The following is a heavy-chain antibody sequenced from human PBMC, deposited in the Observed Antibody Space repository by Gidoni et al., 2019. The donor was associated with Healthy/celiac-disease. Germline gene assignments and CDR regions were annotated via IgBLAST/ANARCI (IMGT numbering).Heavy chain of an antibody. V-gene: IGHV3-9*01. Sequence: EVQLVEPGGGLVQPGRSLRLSCAASGFNFDDYAMHCVRQAPGKGLEWVSGISLKSGSIGYADSVKGRFTISRDNAKNSLYLQMNSLRAEDTALYYCAKDGNDYSNAYNWFDPWGQGTLVTVSS. CDR3: AKDGNDYSNAYNWFDP. CDR2: ISLKSGSI. D-gene: IGHD4-4*01. J-gene: IGHJ5*02. CDR1: GFNFDDYA.